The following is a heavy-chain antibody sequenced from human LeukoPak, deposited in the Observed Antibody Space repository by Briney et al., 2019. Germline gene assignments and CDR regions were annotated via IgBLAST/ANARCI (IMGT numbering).Heavy chain of an antibody. CDR1: GGSISSYY. CDR3: ARHRIYDHTGDY. V-gene: IGHV4-59*08. D-gene: IGHD2-15*01. Sequence: PSETLSLTCTVSGGSISSYYWSWIRQPPGKGLEWIGYIYYSGSTNYNPSLKSRVTISVDTSKNQFSLKLSSVTAADTAVYYCARHRIYDHTGDYWGQGTLVTVSP. CDR2: IYYSGST. J-gene: IGHJ4*02.